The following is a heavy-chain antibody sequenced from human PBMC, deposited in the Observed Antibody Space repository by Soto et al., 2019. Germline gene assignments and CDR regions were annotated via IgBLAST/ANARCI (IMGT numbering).Heavy chain of an antibody. V-gene: IGHV1-3*01. J-gene: IGHJ3*02. CDR1: GYTFTSYA. CDR2: INAGNGNT. D-gene: IGHD2-15*01. Sequence: ASVKVSCKASGYTFTSYAMHWVRQAPGQRLEWMGWINAGNGNTKYSQKFQGRVTITRDTSASTAYMELSSLRSEDTAVYYCATDRGGYCSGYYPTYAFDIWGQGTMVTVSS. CDR3: ATDRGGYCSGYYPTYAFDI.